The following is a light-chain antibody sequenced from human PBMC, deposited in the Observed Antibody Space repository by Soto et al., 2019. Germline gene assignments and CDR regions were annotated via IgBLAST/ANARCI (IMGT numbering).Light chain of an antibody. CDR3: QQYYSTVYT. J-gene: IGKJ2*01. CDR2: WAS. V-gene: IGKV4-1*01. Sequence: DIVMTQSPDSLAVSLGESSTINCRSSQGVLARSNNKNYLAWYQQNPGQPPKLLIYWASTRQSGVPDRFSGSGSGTDFTLTISSLQAEDVAVYYCQQYYSTVYTFGQGTKLEIK. CDR1: QGVLARSNNKNY.